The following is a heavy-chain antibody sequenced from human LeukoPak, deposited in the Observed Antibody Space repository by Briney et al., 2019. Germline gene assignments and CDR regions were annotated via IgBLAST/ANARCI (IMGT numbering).Heavy chain of an antibody. J-gene: IGHJ4*02. CDR3: ARHYYRDPFDY. CDR1: GASISSYY. CDR2: ADYSEST. Sequence: SETLSLTCTVYGASISSYYWSWIRQPPGKGLEWIGYADYSESTNYNPSLKSRVTLSVDTSKTQFSLKLSSVTAADTAVYYCARHYYRDPFDYWGQGTLVTASS. V-gene: IGHV4-59*01. D-gene: IGHD4-17*01.